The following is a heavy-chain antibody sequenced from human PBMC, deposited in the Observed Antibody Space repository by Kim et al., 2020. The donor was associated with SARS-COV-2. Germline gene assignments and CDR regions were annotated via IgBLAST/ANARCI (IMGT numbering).Heavy chain of an antibody. CDR3: AKDAEGPDSSSWSGDY. J-gene: IGHJ4*02. D-gene: IGHD6-13*01. V-gene: IGHV3-33*06. Sequence: VKGRFTISRDNSKNTLYLQMNSLRAEDTAVYYCAKDAEGPDSSSWSGDYWGQGTLVTVSS.